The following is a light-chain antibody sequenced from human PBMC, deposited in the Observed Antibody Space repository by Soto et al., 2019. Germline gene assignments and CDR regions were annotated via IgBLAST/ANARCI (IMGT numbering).Light chain of an antibody. CDR2: DVS. CDR3: SSYTRTTPLR. Sequence: QSALTQPASVSGSPGQSITISCTGTSSDVGGYNFVSWYQQVPGNTPKLMIYDVSNRPSGVSDRFSGSKSGNTASLTISGLQAEGESYYYFSSYTRTTPLRFGGGSKLTVL. J-gene: IGLJ3*02. CDR1: SSDVGGYNF. V-gene: IGLV2-14*01.